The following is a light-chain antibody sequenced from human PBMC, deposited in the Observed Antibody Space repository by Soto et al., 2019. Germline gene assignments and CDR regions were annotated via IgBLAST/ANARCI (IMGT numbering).Light chain of an antibody. CDR1: SSDVGSYNF. Sequence: SALPQPASVSGSPGQSITISCTGSSSDVGSYNFVSWYQQHPGKAPKLMIYQVNKRPSGVSNRFSGSKSGNTASLTISGLQAEDETDYYCCSYAGTNTYVFGTGTKV. CDR3: CSYAGTNTYV. J-gene: IGLJ1*01. CDR2: QVN. V-gene: IGLV2-23*02.